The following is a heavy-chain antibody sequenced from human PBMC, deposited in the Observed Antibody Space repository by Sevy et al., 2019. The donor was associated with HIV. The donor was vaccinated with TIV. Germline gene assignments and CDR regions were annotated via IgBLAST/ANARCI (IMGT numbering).Heavy chain of an antibody. CDR3: ARDNLLPVMVSMVRGALSYYFDY. V-gene: IGHV3-33*01. D-gene: IGHD3-10*01. J-gene: IGHJ4*02. Sequence: GGSLRLSCTASGFTFSDYGMHWVRQAPGKGLEWVAVVWYDGINKYYGDSVKGGFTISRDNSKNTLYLQMNSLRAEDTAVYYCARDNLLPVMVSMVRGALSYYFDYWGQGTLVTVSS. CDR1: GFTFSDYG. CDR2: VWYDGINK.